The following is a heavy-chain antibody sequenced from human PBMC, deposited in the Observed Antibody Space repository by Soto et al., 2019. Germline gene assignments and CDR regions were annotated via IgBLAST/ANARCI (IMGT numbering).Heavy chain of an antibody. CDR1: GVSFSNYW. CDR3: AEGGSAWHEGAY. D-gene: IGHD6-19*01. J-gene: IGHJ4*02. V-gene: IGHV3-7*01. CDR2: INRDGSLK. Sequence: EVQLVESGGGLVQPGGSLRLSCAASGVSFSNYWMTWVRQAPGKGLEWVANINRDGSLKYHVDSVKGRFTISRDNAKNSLFRQKNSLRAEDTAVYYCAEGGSAWHEGAYWGQGTLVTVSS.